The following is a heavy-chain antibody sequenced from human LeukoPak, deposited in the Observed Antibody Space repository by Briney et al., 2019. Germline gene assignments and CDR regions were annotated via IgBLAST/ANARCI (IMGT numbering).Heavy chain of an antibody. CDR3: AKDRLTLDAFDI. D-gene: IGHD4-23*01. CDR2: ISGSGGST. CDR1: GFTFSSYA. V-gene: IGHV3-23*01. J-gene: IGHJ3*02. Sequence: GGSLRLSCAASGFTFSSYAMSWVRQAPGKGLEWVSAISGSGGSTYYADSVKGRFTISRDNVNNIVYVQMNSLRAEDTALYYCAKDRLTLDAFDIWGQGTMVTVSS.